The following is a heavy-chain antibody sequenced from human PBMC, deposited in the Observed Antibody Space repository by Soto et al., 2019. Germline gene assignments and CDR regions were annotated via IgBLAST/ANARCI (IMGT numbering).Heavy chain of an antibody. CDR2: ISAYNGNT. V-gene: IGHV1-18*04. D-gene: IGHD4-17*01. Sequence: VQLVQSGAEVKKPGASVKVSCKASGYTFTSYGIRWVRQAPGQGLEWMGWISAYNGNTNYAQKLQGRVTMTTDTSTSTAYMELRSLRSDDTAVYYCARDRFYGDYYYYYGMDVWGQGTTVTVSS. CDR3: ARDRFYGDYYYYYGMDV. J-gene: IGHJ6*02. CDR1: GYTFTSYG.